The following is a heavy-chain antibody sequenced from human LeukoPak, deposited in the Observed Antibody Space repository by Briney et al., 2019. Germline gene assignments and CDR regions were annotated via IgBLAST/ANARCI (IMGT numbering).Heavy chain of an antibody. J-gene: IGHJ4*02. CDR2: IKQDGSEK. D-gene: IGHD6-13*01. CDR3: AGDLRGFSSSWPIDY. CDR1: GFTFSSYW. V-gene: IGHV3-7*01. Sequence: GGSLRLSCAASGFTFSSYWMTWVRLAPGKGLEWVANIKQDGSEKYYVDSVKGRFTISRDNAKNSLYLQMNSLRVEDTAVYYCAGDLRGFSSSWPIDYWGLGTLVTVSS.